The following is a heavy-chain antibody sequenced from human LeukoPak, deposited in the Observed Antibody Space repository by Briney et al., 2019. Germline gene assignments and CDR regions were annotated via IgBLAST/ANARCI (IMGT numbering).Heavy chain of an antibody. V-gene: IGHV1-46*01. D-gene: IGHD1-26*01. Sequence: ASVKVSCKASGYSFTSYYMHWVRQAPGQGLEWMGLINPSGGSTSYAQKFQGRVTMTRDTSTSTVYMELSSLRSEDTAVYYCARVRTSYEDSDAFDIWGQGTMVTVSS. J-gene: IGHJ3*02. CDR3: ARVRTSYEDSDAFDI. CDR1: GYSFTSYY. CDR2: INPSGGST.